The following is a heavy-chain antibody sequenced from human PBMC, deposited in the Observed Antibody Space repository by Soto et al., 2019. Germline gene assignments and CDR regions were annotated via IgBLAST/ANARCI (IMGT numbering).Heavy chain of an antibody. CDR3: ARQAFGRFDY. D-gene: IGHD3-3*01. CDR2: IYYSGST. CDR1: GGSISSYY. J-gene: IGHJ4*02. V-gene: IGHV4-59*08. Sequence: LSLTCTASGGSISSYYWSWIRQPPGKGLEWIGYIYYSGSTNYNPSLKSRVTISVDTSKKQFSLKLSSVTAADTAVYHCARQAFGRFDYWGQGTLVTVSS.